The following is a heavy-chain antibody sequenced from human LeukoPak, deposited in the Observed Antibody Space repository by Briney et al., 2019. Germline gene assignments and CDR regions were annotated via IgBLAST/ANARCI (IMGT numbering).Heavy chain of an antibody. J-gene: IGHJ6*03. D-gene: IGHD2-2*01. CDR3: ARDLYCSSTSCYLGYYYYYMDV. CDR1: GYTFTSYD. Sequence: ASVKVSCKASGYTFTSYDINWVRQATGQGLEWMGWINPNSGGTNYAQKFQGRVTMTRDTSITTAYMELSRLRSDDTAVYYCARDLYCSSTSCYLGYYYYYMDVWGKGTTVTVSS. CDR2: INPNSGGT. V-gene: IGHV1-2*02.